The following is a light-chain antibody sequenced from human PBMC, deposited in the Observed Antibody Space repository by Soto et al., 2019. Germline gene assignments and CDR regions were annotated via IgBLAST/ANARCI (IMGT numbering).Light chain of an antibody. CDR1: SSNIGSNT. J-gene: IGLJ1*01. CDR3: AAWDDSLNGYV. CDR2: SNN. Sequence: QSVLNQPPSASGTPGQRVTISCSGSSSNIGSNTVNWYQQLPGTAPKLLIYSNNQRPSGVPDRFSGSKSGTSASLAISGLQSEDEADYYWAAWDDSLNGYVFGTGTKVTVL. V-gene: IGLV1-44*01.